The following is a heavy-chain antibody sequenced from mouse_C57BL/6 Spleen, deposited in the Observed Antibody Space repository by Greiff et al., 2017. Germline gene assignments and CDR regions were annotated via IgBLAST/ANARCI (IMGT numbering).Heavy chain of an antibody. CDR3: AGNWYYFDY. D-gene: IGHD4-1*01. CDR2: ISYDGSN. CDR1: GYSITSGYY. J-gene: IGHJ2*01. V-gene: IGHV3-6*01. Sequence: EVKPQESGPGLVKPSQSLSLTCSVTGYSITSGYYWNWIRQFPGNKLEWMGYISYDGSNNYNPSLKNRISITRDTSKNQFFLKLNSVTTEDTATYYCAGNWYYFDYWGQGTTLTVSS.